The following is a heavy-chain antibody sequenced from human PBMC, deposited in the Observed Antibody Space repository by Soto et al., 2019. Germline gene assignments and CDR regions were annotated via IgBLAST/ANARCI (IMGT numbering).Heavy chain of an antibody. CDR2: IYYTGGT. CDR1: GGPISGSS. CDR3: PGLKEQFIWYFDS. D-gene: IGHD2-21*01. V-gene: IGHV4-59*01. Sequence: QVQLQESGPGLVKPSETLSLSCSVSGGPISGSSWTWIRQPPGKGLEWIGYIYYTGGTKYNPSLKVRFPLSEDRSRSLFSLHLTFVTAADRGVYYWPGLKEQFIWYFDSWGEETLVTVSS. J-gene: IGHJ4*02.